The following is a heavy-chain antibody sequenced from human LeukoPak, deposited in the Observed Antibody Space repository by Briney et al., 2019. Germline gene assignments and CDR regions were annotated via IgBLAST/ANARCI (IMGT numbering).Heavy chain of an antibody. CDR1: GGSISSSNYY. CDR2: IYYSGST. D-gene: IGHD6-19*01. Sequence: SETLSLTCTVSGGSISSSNYYWGWIRQPPGKGLEWIGNIYYSGSTYYNPSLKSRVTISVDTSKNHFSLKLSSVTAADTAVYYCARLVVVAGVFDYWGQGTLVTVSS. J-gene: IGHJ4*02. V-gene: IGHV4-39*02. CDR3: ARLVVVAGVFDY.